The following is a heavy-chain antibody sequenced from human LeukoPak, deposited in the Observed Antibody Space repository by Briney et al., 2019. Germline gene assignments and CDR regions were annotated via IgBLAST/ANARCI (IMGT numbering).Heavy chain of an antibody. V-gene: IGHV4-61*01. CDR3: ARGRSNYYYYYGMDV. J-gene: IGHJ6*02. CDR2: FYYTGST. Sequence: PSETLSLTCTVSGGSVSGGSYYWSWIRQPPGKGLEWIGYFYYTGSTNYNPSLKSRVTISVDTSKNQFSLKLSSVTAADTAVYYCARGRSNYYYYYGMDVWGQGTTVTVSS. CDR1: GGSVSGGSYY.